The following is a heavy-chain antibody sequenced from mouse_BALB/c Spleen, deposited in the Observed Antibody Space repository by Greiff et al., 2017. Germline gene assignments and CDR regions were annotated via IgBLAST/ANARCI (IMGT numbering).Heavy chain of an antibody. Sequence: VQLQQSGPGLVKPSQSLSLTCTVTGYSITSDYAWNWIRQFPGNKLEWMGYISYSGSTSYNPSLKSRISITRDTSKNQFFLQLNSVTTEDTATYYCAYGYDGAMDYWGQGTSVTVSS. CDR3: AYGYDGAMDY. D-gene: IGHD2-2*01. V-gene: IGHV3-2*02. J-gene: IGHJ4*01. CDR2: ISYSGST. CDR1: GYSITSDYA.